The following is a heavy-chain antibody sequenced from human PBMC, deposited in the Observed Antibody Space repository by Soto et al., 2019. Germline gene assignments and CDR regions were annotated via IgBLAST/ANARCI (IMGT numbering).Heavy chain of an antibody. CDR2: ISAYNGNT. V-gene: IGHV1-18*04. CDR1: GYTFTSYG. J-gene: IGHJ6*02. Sequence: GASVRVSCKXSGYTFTSYGISWVRQAPGQGLEWMGWISAYNGNTNYAQKLQGRVTMTTDTSTSTAYMELRSLRSDDTAVYYCARAGYCSSTSCYGGMDVWGQGTTVTVSS. CDR3: ARAGYCSSTSCYGGMDV. D-gene: IGHD2-2*01.